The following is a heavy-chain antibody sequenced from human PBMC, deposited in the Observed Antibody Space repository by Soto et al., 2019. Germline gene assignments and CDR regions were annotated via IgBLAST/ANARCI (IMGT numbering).Heavy chain of an antibody. CDR2: IYYSGST. CDR1: GGSISSSSYY. CDR3: ARQVRSYRNYFDY. J-gene: IGHJ4*02. Sequence: QLQLQESGPGQVKPSETLSLTCTVSGGSISSSSYYWGWIRQPPGKGLEWIGSIYYSGSTYYNPSLKSRVTISVDTSMNQFSLKVSSVSAADTAVYYCARQVRSYRNYFDYWGQGTLVTVSS. V-gene: IGHV4-39*01. D-gene: IGHD1-26*01.